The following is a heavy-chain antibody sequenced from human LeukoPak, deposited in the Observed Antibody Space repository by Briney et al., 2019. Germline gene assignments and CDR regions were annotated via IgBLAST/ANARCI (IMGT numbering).Heavy chain of an antibody. CDR1: GGSISSGSYY. J-gene: IGHJ4*02. V-gene: IGHV4-61*02. D-gene: IGHD3-9*01. Sequence: PSETLSLTCTVSGGSISSGSYYWRWLRQPAGTGLEWIGRIYTSGSTNYNPSLKSRVTISVDTSKNQFSLKLSSVTAADTAVYYCAREGFDWLLYGFDYWGQGTLVTVSS. CDR3: AREGFDWLLYGFDY. CDR2: IYTSGST.